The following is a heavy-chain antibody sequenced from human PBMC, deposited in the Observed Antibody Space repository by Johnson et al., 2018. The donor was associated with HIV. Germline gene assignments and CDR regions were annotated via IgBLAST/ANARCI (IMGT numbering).Heavy chain of an antibody. J-gene: IGHJ3*02. Sequence: VQLVESGGGLVQPGGSLRLSCAASGFTFSSYDMHWVRQATGKGLEWVSAIGTAGDTYYPGSVKGRFTISRDNAKNSLYLQMNSLRAEDTALYYCARGGLGYQNIHDPLDIWGQGTMVTVSS. CDR2: IGTAGDT. D-gene: IGHD2-2*01. CDR1: GFTFSSYD. CDR3: ARGGLGYQNIHDPLDI. V-gene: IGHV3-13*01.